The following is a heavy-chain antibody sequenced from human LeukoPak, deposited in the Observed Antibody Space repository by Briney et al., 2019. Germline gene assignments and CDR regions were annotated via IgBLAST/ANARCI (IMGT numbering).Heavy chain of an antibody. D-gene: IGHD4-23*01. V-gene: IGHV4-39*01. CDR3: ARLTVVKNAFDI. J-gene: IGHJ3*02. Sequence: PETLSLTCTVSGGSISSSSYYWGWIRQPPGKGLECIGTISYSGSNYYNPSLKSRLTISVDTSKDQFSLRLRSVTAADTAVYYCARLTVVKNAFDIWGQGTMVTVSS. CDR2: ISYSGSN. CDR1: GGSISSSSYY.